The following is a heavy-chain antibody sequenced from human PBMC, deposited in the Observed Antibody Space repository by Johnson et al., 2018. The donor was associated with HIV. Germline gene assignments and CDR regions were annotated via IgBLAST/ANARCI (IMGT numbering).Heavy chain of an antibody. J-gene: IGHJ3*02. CDR1: GFTFSTYA. CDR2: ISYDGSNK. V-gene: IGHV3-30*04. Sequence: VQLVESGGGVVQPGRSLRLSCAASGFTFSTYAMHWVRQAPGKGLEWVAVISYDGSNKYYADSVKGRFTISRDNSKNTLYLQMNSLRAEDTAVYYCARDDARGYSGDDAFDIWGQGSMVTVSS. CDR3: ARDDARGYSGDDAFDI. D-gene: IGHD5-12*01.